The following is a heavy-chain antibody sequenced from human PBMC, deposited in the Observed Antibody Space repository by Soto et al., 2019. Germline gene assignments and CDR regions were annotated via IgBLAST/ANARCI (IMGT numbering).Heavy chain of an antibody. D-gene: IGHD3-3*01. V-gene: IGHV3-23*01. CDR3: GKGGGGVPIFGVVNNWFDP. CDR2: ISGSGART. Sequence: EVQLLESGGGLVQPGGSMRLSCAASGFTFSNYAMSWVRQAPGKGLEWVSAISGSGARTYYEDSVKGRFTISRDNSKNPLYMQMDRLRAEDTAGYYCGKGGGGVPIFGVVNNWFDPWGQGTLVTVSS. CDR1: GFTFSNYA. J-gene: IGHJ5*02.